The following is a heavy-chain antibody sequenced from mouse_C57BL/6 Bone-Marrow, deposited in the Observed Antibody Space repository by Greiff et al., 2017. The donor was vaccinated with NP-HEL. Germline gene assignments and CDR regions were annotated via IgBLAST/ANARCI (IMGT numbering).Heavy chain of an antibody. J-gene: IGHJ4*01. CDR3: ATLRRRCNAMDY. CDR1: GFTFSSYA. Sequence: EVKLVESGGGLVKPGGSLKLSCAASGFTFSSYAMSWVRQTPEKRLEWVATISDGGSYTYYPDNVKGRFTISRDNAKNNLYLQMSHLKSEDTAMYYCATLRRRCNAMDYWGQGTSVTVSS. D-gene: IGHD1-2*01. V-gene: IGHV5-4*03. CDR2: ISDGGSYT.